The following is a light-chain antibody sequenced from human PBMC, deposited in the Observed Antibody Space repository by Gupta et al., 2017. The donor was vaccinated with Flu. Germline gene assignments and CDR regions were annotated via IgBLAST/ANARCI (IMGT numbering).Light chain of an antibody. Sequence: DIQMTQSPSSLSASVGDRVTINCRASQSISSYLNWYQQKPGKAPKLLIYAASSLQSGVPSRFSGSGSGTDFTLTISSLQPEDFATYYCQQSDSTPLTFGGGTKVEIK. CDR1: QSISSY. J-gene: IGKJ4*01. CDR3: QQSDSTPLT. CDR2: AAS. V-gene: IGKV1-39*01.